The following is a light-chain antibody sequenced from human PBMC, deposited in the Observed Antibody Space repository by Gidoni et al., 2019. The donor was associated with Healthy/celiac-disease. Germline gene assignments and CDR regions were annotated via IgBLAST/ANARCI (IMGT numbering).Light chain of an antibody. CDR2: GAS. V-gene: IGKV3-20*01. CDR3: QQYGSSPRT. CDR1: QSVSSSY. Sequence: EIVLTQSPGTLSLSPGERATLSCRASQSVSSSYLAWYQQKPGQAPRLLIYGASRRATGIPDRFSGSGFGTDFTLTISRLEPEDFAVYYCQQYGSSPRTFGQGTKLEIK. J-gene: IGKJ2*01.